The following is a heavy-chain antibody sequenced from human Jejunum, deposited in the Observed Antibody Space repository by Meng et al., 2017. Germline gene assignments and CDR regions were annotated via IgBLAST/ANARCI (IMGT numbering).Heavy chain of an antibody. Sequence: GGSLRPSCAASGFDVVNKYMSWVRQAPGKGLEWVSVIYSTGYIQYGDSVRGRFSIFRDFSKNTVSLQMDSLRHEDTAVYYCARNMKVYAFDLWGQGTLVTVSS. D-gene: IGHD3-22*01. CDR1: GFDVVNKY. CDR2: IYSTGYI. J-gene: IGHJ3*01. V-gene: IGHV3-53*05. CDR3: ARNMKVYAFDL.